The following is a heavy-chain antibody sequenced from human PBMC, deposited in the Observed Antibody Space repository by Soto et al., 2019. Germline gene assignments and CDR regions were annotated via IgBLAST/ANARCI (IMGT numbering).Heavy chain of an antibody. CDR1: GGTFSSYA. V-gene: IGHV1-69*13. D-gene: IGHD3-3*01. CDR2: IIPILGTA. Sequence: GASVKVSCKASGGTFSSYAISWVRQAPGQGLEWMGGIIPILGTANYAQKFQGRVTITADESTSTAYMELNSLSDEDTAVYYCARGGWNYDCSDVWGQGTTVTVSS. CDR3: ARGGWNYDCSDV. J-gene: IGHJ6*02.